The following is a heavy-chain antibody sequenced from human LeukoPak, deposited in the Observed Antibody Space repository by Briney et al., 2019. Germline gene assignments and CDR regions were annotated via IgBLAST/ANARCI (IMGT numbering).Heavy chain of an antibody. CDR3: ARLGHYDSSGRNDY. J-gene: IGHJ4*02. CDR2: INHSGST. V-gene: IGHV4-34*01. D-gene: IGHD3-22*01. CDR1: GGSFSGYY. Sequence: PSETLSLTCAVYGGSFSGYYWSWIRQPPGKGLEWIGEINHSGSTNYNPSLKSRVTISVDTSKNQFSLKLSSVTAADTAVYYCARLGHYDSSGRNDYWGQGTLVTVPS.